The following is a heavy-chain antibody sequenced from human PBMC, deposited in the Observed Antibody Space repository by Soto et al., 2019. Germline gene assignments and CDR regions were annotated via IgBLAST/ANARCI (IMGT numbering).Heavy chain of an antibody. CDR3: ARVRRYYDILTGYHSSYGMDV. CDR1: GGSISSGGCY. V-gene: IGHV4-31*02. CDR2: IYYSGST. J-gene: IGHJ6*02. D-gene: IGHD3-9*01. Sequence: PSETLSVTCTVSGGSISSGGCYWSWIRQHPGKGLEWIGYIYYSGSTYYNPSLKSRVTISVDTSKNQFSLKLSSVTAADTAVYYCARVRRYYDILTGYHSSYGMDVWGQGTTVTVSS.